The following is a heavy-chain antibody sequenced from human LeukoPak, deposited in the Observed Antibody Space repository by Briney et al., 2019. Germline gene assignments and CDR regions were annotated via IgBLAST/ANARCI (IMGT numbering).Heavy chain of an antibody. Sequence: GESLKISCKGSGYSFTNYWIGWVRQMPGKGLEWMGIIYPGDSDTRYSPSFQGQVTISADKSISTAYLQWSSLKASDTAMYYCARAKIIAVAGRSTSNYYYMDVWGKGTTVTVSS. CDR2: IYPGDSDT. CDR1: GYSFTNYW. J-gene: IGHJ6*03. V-gene: IGHV5-51*01. CDR3: ARAKIIAVAGRSTSNYYYMDV. D-gene: IGHD6-19*01.